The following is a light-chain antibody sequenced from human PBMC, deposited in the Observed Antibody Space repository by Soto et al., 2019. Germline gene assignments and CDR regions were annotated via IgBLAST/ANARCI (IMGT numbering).Light chain of an antibody. CDR3: QQFSSYPIT. CDR2: DAS. V-gene: IGKV1-13*02. CDR1: QGISSA. J-gene: IGKJ5*01. Sequence: AIQLTQSPSSLSASVGDRVTITCRASQGISSALAWYQQKPGKAPKLLIYDASSLESGVPSRFSGSGSGTDFSLTISSLQPEAFATYYCQQFSSYPITFGQGTRLEIK.